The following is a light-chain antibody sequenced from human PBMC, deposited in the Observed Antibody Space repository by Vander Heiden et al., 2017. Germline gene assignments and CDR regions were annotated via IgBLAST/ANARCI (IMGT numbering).Light chain of an antibody. J-gene: IGKJ1*01. CDR1: QSVSTN. CDR2: AAS. CDR3: QQYNNWPPST. V-gene: IGKV3-15*01. Sequence: EIVMTQSPATLSVSPGERATLYCRASQSVSTNLAWYQQKPGQGPRLLIFAASTRAPGVPDRISGSGSGTEFALTISSLQSEDFAVYFCQQYNNWPPSTFRQETKVEI.